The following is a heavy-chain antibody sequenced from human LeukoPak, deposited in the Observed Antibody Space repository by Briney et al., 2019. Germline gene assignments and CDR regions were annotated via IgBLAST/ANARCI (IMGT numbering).Heavy chain of an antibody. V-gene: IGHV3-7*05. D-gene: IGHD6-13*01. J-gene: IGHJ3*02. CDR1: GFTLSNYW. Sequence: GGSLRLSCVASGFTLSNYWMSWVRQAPGKGLEWLANIKEDGSEKYYVDSVKGRFTISRDNSKSTLYLQMNSVRAEDTAVYHCAKGRFRSRNGFDIWGQGTMVTVSS. CDR3: AKGRFRSRNGFDI. CDR2: IKEDGSEK.